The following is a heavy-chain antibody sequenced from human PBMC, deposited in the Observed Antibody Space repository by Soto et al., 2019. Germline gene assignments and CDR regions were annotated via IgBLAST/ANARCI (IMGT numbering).Heavy chain of an antibody. J-gene: IGHJ4*02. Sequence: SETLSLTCAVYGGSFSGYYWSWIRQPPGKGLEWIGEINHSGSTNYNPSLKSRVTISVDTSKNQFSLKLSSVTAADTAVYYCAGSDSSSWFQPFDYWGQGTLVTV. D-gene: IGHD6-13*01. CDR3: AGSDSSSWFQPFDY. V-gene: IGHV4-34*01. CDR2: INHSGST. CDR1: GGSFSGYY.